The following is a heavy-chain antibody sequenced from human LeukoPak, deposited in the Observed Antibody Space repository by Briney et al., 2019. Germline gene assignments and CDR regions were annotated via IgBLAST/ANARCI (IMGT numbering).Heavy chain of an antibody. D-gene: IGHD5/OR15-5a*01. CDR3: VKERRVCVFDY. CDR1: GFTFNSYA. Sequence: EGSLRLSCSATGFTFNSYAMHWVRQAPGKGLEYFLAISSSGGSTYYADLVKGRFTISRDNSKNTLYLQISSLTPEDTAVYFCVKERRVCVFDYWGKGTLV. CDR2: ISSSGGST. J-gene: IGHJ4*02. V-gene: IGHV3-64D*09.